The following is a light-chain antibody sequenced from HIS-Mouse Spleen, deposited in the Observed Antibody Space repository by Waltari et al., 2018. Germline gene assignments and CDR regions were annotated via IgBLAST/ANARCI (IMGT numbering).Light chain of an antibody. Sequence: SYELTQPPSVSVSPGQTARITCSGDALPKKYAYWYQQKSGQAPVLVIYEDSKRPSGSPGRVSGSSSGTMATLTIRGAQVEDEADYYCYSTDSSGNHRVFGGGTKLTVL. CDR2: EDS. CDR3: YSTDSSGNHRV. V-gene: IGLV3-10*01. CDR1: ALPKKY. J-gene: IGLJ2*01.